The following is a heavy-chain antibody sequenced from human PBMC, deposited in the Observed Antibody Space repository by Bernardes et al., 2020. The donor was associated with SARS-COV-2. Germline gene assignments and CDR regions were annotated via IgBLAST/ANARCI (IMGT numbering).Heavy chain of an antibody. D-gene: IGHD3-16*01. V-gene: IGHV4-59*01. CDR1: GGSISSYY. Sequence: SETLSLTCTVSGGSISSYYWSWIRQPPGKGLEWIGYIYYSGSTNYNPSLKSRVTISVDTSKNQFSLKLSSVTAADTAVYYCARGLLRLGELLPFDYWGQGTLVTVSS. J-gene: IGHJ4*02. CDR3: ARGLLRLGELLPFDY. CDR2: IYYSGST.